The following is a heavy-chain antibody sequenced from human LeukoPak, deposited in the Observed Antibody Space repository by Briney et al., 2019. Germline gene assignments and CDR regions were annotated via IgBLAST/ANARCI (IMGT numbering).Heavy chain of an antibody. J-gene: IGHJ4*02. Sequence: GGPLRLSCAASGFTFSSYSMNWVRQAPGKGLEWVSSISSSSSYIYYADSVKGRFTISRDNAKNSLYLQMNSLRAEDTAVYYCARDQGYYYGSGSYSYYFDYWGQGTLVTVSS. D-gene: IGHD3-10*01. CDR3: ARDQGYYYGSGSYSYYFDY. CDR2: ISSSSSYI. CDR1: GFTFSSYS. V-gene: IGHV3-21*01.